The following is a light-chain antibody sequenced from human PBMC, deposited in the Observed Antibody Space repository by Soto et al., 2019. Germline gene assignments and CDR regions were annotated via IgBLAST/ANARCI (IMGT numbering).Light chain of an antibody. J-gene: IGLJ2*01. V-gene: IGLV4-69*01. CDR3: QTWDAGIRV. Sequence: QLVLTQSPSASASLGASVKLTCTLSSGHSSYAIAWHQQQPEKGPRYLMKLNSDGSHSKGDGVPDRFSGSRSGAERYLTISSLQSEDEADYYCQTWDAGIRVFGGGTKVTVL. CDR1: SGHSSYA. CDR2: LNSDGSH.